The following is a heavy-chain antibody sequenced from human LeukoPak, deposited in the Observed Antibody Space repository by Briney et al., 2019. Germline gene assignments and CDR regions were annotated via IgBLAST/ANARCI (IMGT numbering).Heavy chain of an antibody. J-gene: IGHJ4*02. V-gene: IGHV4-59*01. CDR1: GGSISSNY. D-gene: IGHD2-2*01. Sequence: SETLSLTCTVSGGSISSNYWSWIRQPPGKGLEWIGYVRYGGSTNYNPSFKSRVTISVDTSKNQFSLKLSSVTAADTAVYYCARDATPATVWGQGTPVAVS. CDR2: VRYGGST. CDR3: ARDATPATV.